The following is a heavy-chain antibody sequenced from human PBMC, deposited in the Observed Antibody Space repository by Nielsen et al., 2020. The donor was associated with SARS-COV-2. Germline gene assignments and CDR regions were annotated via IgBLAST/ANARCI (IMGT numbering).Heavy chain of an antibody. Sequence: GESLKISCAASGFTFSSYEMNWVRQAPGKGLEWVSYISSSGSTIYYADSVKGRFTISRDNAKNSLYLQMNSLRAEDTAVYYCARGRYYDFWSGYYPNYYYYGMDVWGQGTTVTVSS. CDR3: ARGRYYDFWSGYYPNYYYYGMDV. CDR1: GFTFSSYE. CDR2: ISSSGSTI. J-gene: IGHJ6*02. V-gene: IGHV3-48*03. D-gene: IGHD3-3*01.